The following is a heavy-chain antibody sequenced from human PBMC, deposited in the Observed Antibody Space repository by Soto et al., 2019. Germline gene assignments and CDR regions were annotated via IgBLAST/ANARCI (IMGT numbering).Heavy chain of an antibody. CDR3: ARGPNWGYRFDS. CDR1: GGTFSGHA. J-gene: IGHJ4*02. D-gene: IGHD7-27*01. V-gene: IGHV1-69*06. Sequence: QVQLVQSGAEVKKPGSSVKVSCEASGGTFSGHAISWVRQAPGQGPEWMGGLIPLFGTTQHAQNFQDRLAITADKSTRTAYMEPTSLRFADTAIYYCARGPNWGYRFDSWGQGTLVTVSS. CDR2: LIPLFGTT.